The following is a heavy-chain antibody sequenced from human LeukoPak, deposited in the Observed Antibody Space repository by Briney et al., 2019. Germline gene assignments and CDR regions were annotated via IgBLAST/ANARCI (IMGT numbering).Heavy chain of an antibody. V-gene: IGHV4-31*03. CDR1: RGSISNADYY. Sequence: SETLSLTCTVSRGSISNADYYWSWIRQPPGKGLEWIGYIYYSGSTYYNPSLKSRVTISVDTSKNQFSLKLSSVTAADTAVYYCASSYYYVFDYWGQGTLVTVSS. J-gene: IGHJ4*02. CDR3: ASSYYYVFDY. D-gene: IGHD3-10*02. CDR2: IYYSGST.